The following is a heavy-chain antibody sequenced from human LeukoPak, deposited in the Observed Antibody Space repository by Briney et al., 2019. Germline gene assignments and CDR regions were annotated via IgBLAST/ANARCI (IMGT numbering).Heavy chain of an antibody. V-gene: IGHV3-23*01. D-gene: IGHD6-6*01. Sequence: GGSLRLSCAASGFTFSSYAMNWVRQAPGKGLEWVSAISGSGGYTYYADSVKGRFTISRDNSKNTLYLQMNSLRAEDTAVYYCAKDRRKQLVMDWFDPWGQGTLVTVSS. CDR1: GFTFSSYA. CDR3: AKDRRKQLVMDWFDP. CDR2: ISGSGGYT. J-gene: IGHJ5*02.